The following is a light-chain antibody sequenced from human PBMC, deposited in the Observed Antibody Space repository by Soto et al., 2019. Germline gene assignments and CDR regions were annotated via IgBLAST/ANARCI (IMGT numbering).Light chain of an antibody. J-gene: IGLJ1*01. CDR2: EVS. CDR1: SSDVGNHNF. V-gene: IGLV2-14*01. Sequence: QSALTQPASVSGSPGQSITISCTGASSDVGNHNFVAWYQQHPGKAPKLLIFEVSNRPSGLSNRFSASKSGNTASLTISGLQAEDEADYYCSSYTTTNTDVFGTGTKLTVL. CDR3: SSYTTTNTDV.